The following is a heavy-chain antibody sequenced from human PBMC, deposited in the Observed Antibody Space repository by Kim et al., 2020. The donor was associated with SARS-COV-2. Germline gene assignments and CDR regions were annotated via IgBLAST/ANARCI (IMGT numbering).Heavy chain of an antibody. CDR2: IYYGGST. V-gene: IGHV4-39*02. CDR1: GASISTTNYY. J-gene: IGHJ5*02. CDR3: ARLDKVATIDA. D-gene: IGHD5-12*01. Sequence: SETLSLTCTVSGASISTTNYYWAWIRQPPGKGLEWIGSIYYGGSTFYSPSLKSRLTISMDTSKNHFSLKLSSVTAADTAVYYCARLDKVATIDAWGQGTLVTVSS.